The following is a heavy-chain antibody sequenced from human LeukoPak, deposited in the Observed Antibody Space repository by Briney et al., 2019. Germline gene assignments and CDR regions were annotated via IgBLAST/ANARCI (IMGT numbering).Heavy chain of an antibody. J-gene: IGHJ3*02. CDR3: GRHQHSGSYGAFDI. Sequence: PGESLRISCQGSGYTFTAYWIGWVRQMPGKGLEWVGIIHPGDSDTRYSPSFQGQVTISADKSITTAYLQWSSLKASDTAMYYCGRHQHSGSYGAFDIWGQGTMVTASS. D-gene: IGHD1-26*01. CDR2: IHPGDSDT. CDR1: GYTFTAYW. V-gene: IGHV5-51*01.